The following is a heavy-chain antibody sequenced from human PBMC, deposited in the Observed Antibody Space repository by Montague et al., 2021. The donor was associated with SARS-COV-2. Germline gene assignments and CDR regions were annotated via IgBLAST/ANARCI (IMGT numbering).Heavy chain of an antibody. Sequence: PALVKPTQTPTLTCTFSGFSLSTSGMCVSWIRQPPGKALEWLALIDWDDDKYYSTSLKTRLTISKDTSKNQVVLTMTNMDPVDTATYYCARMTTVVTLGYYYYYGMDVGGQGTRSPSP. D-gene: IGHD4-23*01. V-gene: IGHV2-70*01. CDR2: IDWDDDK. CDR1: GFSLSTSGMC. CDR3: ARMTTVVTLGYYYYYGMDV. J-gene: IGHJ6*02.